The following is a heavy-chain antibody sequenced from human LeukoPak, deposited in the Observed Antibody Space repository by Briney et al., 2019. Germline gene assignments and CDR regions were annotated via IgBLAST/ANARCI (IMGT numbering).Heavy chain of an antibody. CDR3: ATERQQYFDY. CDR1: GFTFADYT. J-gene: IGHJ4*02. Sequence: GGSLRLSCAASGFTFADYTMHWIRHAPGKGLEWVSLITYDGGSTFYADSVKGRFTISRDNSKNSLSLQMNSLRSEDTALYYCATERQQYFDYWGQGTLVTVSS. CDR2: ITYDGGST. V-gene: IGHV3-43*01.